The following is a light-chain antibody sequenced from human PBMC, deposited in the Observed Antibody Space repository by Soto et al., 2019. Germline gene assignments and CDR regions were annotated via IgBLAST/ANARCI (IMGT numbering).Light chain of an antibody. CDR3: LQANRVPLS. CDR2: AAS. Sequence: DIQLTPSPFFLSASVGDRVTITCRASQGISSYLAWYQQKPGKAPKLLIYAASSLQSGVPPRFSGSGSGTDFTLTISSLQPEDFAIYYCLQANRVPLSFGQGTRLEIK. CDR1: QGISSY. V-gene: IGKV1-12*01. J-gene: IGKJ5*01.